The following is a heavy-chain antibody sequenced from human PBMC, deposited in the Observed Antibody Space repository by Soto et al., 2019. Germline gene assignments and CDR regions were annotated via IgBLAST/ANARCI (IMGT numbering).Heavy chain of an antibody. CDR2: ISGSGDST. V-gene: IGHV3-23*01. D-gene: IGHD3-22*01. CDR3: AKDHNRYDSSGHYDY. J-gene: IGHJ4*02. CDR1: GFTFSNYV. Sequence: XGSLRLSCAASGFTFSNYVMSWVRQTPGKGLEWVSGISGSGDSTDYADSVKGRFTVSRDNSKNMLTLQMNSLRADDTAVYYCAKDHNRYDSSGHYDYWGQGTLVTVSS.